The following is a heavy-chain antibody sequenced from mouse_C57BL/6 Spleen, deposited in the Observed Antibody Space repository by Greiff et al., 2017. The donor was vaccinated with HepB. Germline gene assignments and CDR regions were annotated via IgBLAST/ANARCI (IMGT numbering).Heavy chain of an antibody. V-gene: IGHV5-4*01. CDR3: ARDLLITTAYYFDY. J-gene: IGHJ2*01. Sequence: EVKLMESGGGLVKPGGSLKLSCAASGFTFSSYAMSWVRQTPEKRLEWVATISDGGSYTYYPDNVKGRFTISRDNAKNNLYLQMSHLKSEDTAMYYCARDLLITTAYYFDYWGQGTTLTVSS. CDR2: ISDGGSYT. CDR1: GFTFSSYA. D-gene: IGHD1-1*01.